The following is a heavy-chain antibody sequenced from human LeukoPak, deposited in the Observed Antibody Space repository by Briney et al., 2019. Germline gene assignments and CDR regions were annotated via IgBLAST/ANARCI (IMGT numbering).Heavy chain of an antibody. CDR2: IYYSGST. CDR1: GGSISPYY. V-gene: IGHV4-59*01. CDR3: ARGKGYFDY. J-gene: IGHJ4*02. Sequence: PSETLSLTCTVSGGSISPYYWSWIRQPPGKGPEWIGYIYYSGSTNYNPSLKSRVTISADTAKKQFSLKVNSVTAADTAVYYCARGKGYFDYWGQGTLVTVSS.